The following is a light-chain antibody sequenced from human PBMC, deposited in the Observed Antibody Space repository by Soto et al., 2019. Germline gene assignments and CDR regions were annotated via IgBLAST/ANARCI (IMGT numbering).Light chain of an antibody. V-gene: IGKV1-5*03. J-gene: IGKJ5*01. CDR1: QTISSW. CDR2: KAS. Sequence: DIRMTQSPSTLSGSVGDRVTITCQASQTISSWLAWYQQKPGKAPKLLIYKASTLKSGVPSRFSGSGSGTDFTLTISCLQSEDLATYYCQQYYSYPPTFGQGTRLEIK. CDR3: QQYYSYPPT.